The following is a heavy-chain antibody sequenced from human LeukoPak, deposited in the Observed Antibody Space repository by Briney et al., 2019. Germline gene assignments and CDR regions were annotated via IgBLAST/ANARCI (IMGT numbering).Heavy chain of an antibody. CDR3: ARQDTMIVVVIPN. D-gene: IGHD3-22*01. CDR1: GGSISSSNYY. CDR2: IYYSGST. J-gene: IGHJ4*02. V-gene: IGHV4-39*01. Sequence: PSETLSLTCTVSGGSISSSNYYWGWIRQPPGKGLEWIGSIYYSGSTYYNPSLKSRVTISVDTSKNQFSLKLSSVTAADTAVYYCARQDTMIVVVIPNWGQGTLVTVSS.